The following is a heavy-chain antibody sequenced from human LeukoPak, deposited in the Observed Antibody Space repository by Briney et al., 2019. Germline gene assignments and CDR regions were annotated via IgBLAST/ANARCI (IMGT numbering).Heavy chain of an antibody. Sequence: GGSLRLSCAASGVTLRNYAMTWIRQAPGKGLEWVSLISGDGASTYYADSVKGRFTISRDNSKNSLFLQMNGLRTEDTALYYCAKDLSDFGDYGLDYWGQGTLVTVSS. V-gene: IGHV3-43*02. CDR2: ISGDGAST. CDR3: AKDLSDFGDYGLDY. CDR1: GVTLRNYA. D-gene: IGHD4-17*01. J-gene: IGHJ4*02.